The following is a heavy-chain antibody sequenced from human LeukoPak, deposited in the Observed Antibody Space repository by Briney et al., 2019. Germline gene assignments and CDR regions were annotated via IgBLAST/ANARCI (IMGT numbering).Heavy chain of an antibody. CDR1: GFTFSDYY. V-gene: IGHV3-11*04. J-gene: IGHJ4*02. CDR2: ISSSGSTI. CDR3: ARDSMATMPFDY. Sequence: GGSPRLSCAASGFTFSDYYMSWIRQAPGKGLEWVSYISSSGSTIYYADSVKGRFTISRDNSKNTLYLQMNSLRAEDTAVYYCARDSMATMPFDYWGQGTLVTVSS. D-gene: IGHD5-24*01.